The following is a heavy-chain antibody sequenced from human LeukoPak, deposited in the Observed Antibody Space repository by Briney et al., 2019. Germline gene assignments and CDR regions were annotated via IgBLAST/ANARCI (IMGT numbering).Heavy chain of an antibody. CDR2: INHSGST. J-gene: IGHJ5*02. V-gene: IGHV4-34*01. CDR1: GGSFSGYY. D-gene: IGHD6-19*01. CDR3: ARDHSSGWYEDWFDP. Sequence: PSETLSLTCAVYGGSFSGYYWSWIRQPPGKGLEWIGEINHSGSTNYNPSLKSRVTISVDTSKNQFSLKLSSVTAADTAVYYCARDHSSGWYEDWFDPWGQGTLVTVSS.